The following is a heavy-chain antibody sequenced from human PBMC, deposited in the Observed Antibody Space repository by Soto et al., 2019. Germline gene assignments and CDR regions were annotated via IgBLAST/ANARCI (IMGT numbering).Heavy chain of an antibody. CDR1: GGSISRYY. CDR3: ARHESGVVVAATPYFQH. J-gene: IGHJ1*01. D-gene: IGHD2-15*01. V-gene: IGHV4-59*08. CDR2: IYYSGST. Sequence: SETLSLTCTVSGGSISRYYWSWIRQPPGKGLEWIGYIYYSGSTNYNPSLKSRVTISVDTSKNQFSLKLSSVTAADTAVYYCARHESGVVVAATPYFQHWGQGTLVTVSS.